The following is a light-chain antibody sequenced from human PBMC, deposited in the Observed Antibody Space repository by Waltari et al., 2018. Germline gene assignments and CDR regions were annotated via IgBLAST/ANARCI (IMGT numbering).Light chain of an antibody. CDR3: QQYNSYST. CDR2: AAS. Sequence: DVQMTQSPSTLSASVGDRVTITCRASQSVSVWLAWYQQKPGKAPNLLIYAASSLESGVPSSFSGSGSGTEFTLTISGLQPDDFATYYCQQYNSYSTFGQGTKVEIK. J-gene: IGKJ1*01. CDR1: QSVSVW. V-gene: IGKV1-5*03.